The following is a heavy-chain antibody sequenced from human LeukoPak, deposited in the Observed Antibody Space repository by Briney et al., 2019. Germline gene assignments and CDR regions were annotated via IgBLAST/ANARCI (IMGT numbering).Heavy chain of an antibody. Sequence: GGSLRLSCAASGFTFSGSAMHWVRQASGKGLEWVGRIRSKANSYATAYAASVKGRFTISRDDSKNTAYLQMNSLKTEDTAVYYCTRRGYGDYDYFDYWGQGTLVTVSS. CDR2: IRSKANSYAT. V-gene: IGHV3-73*01. J-gene: IGHJ4*02. CDR1: GFTFSGSA. CDR3: TRRGYGDYDYFDY. D-gene: IGHD4-17*01.